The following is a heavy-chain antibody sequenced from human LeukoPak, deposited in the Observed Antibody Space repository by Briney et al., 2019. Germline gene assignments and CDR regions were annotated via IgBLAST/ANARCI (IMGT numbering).Heavy chain of an antibody. Sequence: PGESLKISCKGSGYTFTSYGISWVRQAPGQGLEWMGWISAYNGNTNYAQKLQGRVTMTTDTSTSTAYMELRSLRSDDTAVYYCARTDPNYYYMDVWGKGTTVTVSS. CDR2: ISAYNGNT. V-gene: IGHV1-18*01. J-gene: IGHJ6*03. CDR3: ARTDPNYYYMDV. CDR1: GYTFTSYG.